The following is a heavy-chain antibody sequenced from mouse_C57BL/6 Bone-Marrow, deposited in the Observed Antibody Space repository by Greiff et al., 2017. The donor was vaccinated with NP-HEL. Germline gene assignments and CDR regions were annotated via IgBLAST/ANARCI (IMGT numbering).Heavy chain of an antibody. D-gene: IGHD2-5*01. V-gene: IGHV5-6*01. CDR1: GFTFSSYG. J-gene: IGHJ2*01. CDR2: ISSGGSYT. Sequence: QRVESGGDLVKPGGSLKLSCAASGFTFSSYGMSWVRQTPDKRLEWVATISSGGSYTYYPDSVKGRFTISRDNAKNTLYLQMSSLKSEDTAMYYCARHYYSNYFDYWGQGTTLTVSS. CDR3: ARHYYSNYFDY.